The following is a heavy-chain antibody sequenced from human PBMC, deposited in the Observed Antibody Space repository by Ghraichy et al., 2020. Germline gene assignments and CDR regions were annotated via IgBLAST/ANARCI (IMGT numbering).Heavy chain of an antibody. Sequence: GGSLRLSCAGSGFIFSSYAMHWVRQAPGKGLEWVSGFINSGGSTYYVDSVKGRFTISRDNSKNTLYLQMNSLRAEDTALYFCEKGESSGRNYFDYWGQGTRVTVSS. V-gene: IGHV3-23*01. CDR3: EKGESSGRNYFDY. CDR1: GFIFSSYA. D-gene: IGHD3-22*01. J-gene: IGHJ4*02. CDR2: FINSGGST.